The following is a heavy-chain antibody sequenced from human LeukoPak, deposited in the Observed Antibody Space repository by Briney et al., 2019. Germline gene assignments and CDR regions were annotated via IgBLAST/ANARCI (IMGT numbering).Heavy chain of an antibody. D-gene: IGHD2-2*02. CDR3: ARARGVIVVVPAAIEIDY. CDR1: GYTFTSYG. CDR2: ISAYNGNT. Sequence: ASVKVSCKASGYTFTSYGISWVRQAPGQGLEWMGWISAYNGNTNYAQKLQGRVTMTTDTSTSTAYMELRSLRSDDTAVYYCARARGVIVVVPAAIEIDYWGQGTLVTVSS. V-gene: IGHV1-18*01. J-gene: IGHJ4*02.